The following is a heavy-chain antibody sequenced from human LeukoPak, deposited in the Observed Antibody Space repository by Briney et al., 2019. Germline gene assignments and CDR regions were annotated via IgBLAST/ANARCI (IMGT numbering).Heavy chain of an antibody. D-gene: IGHD1-1*01. Sequence: PSETLPLTCSVSGDSISSVPYYWSWIRQHPGKGLEWIGYIYYSGSTYYSPSLQSRVTLSIDRSKNQFSLRMNSVTAADTAMYYCARTVHSGPNSPLDYWGQGTLVIVSS. CDR3: ARTVHSGPNSPLDY. V-gene: IGHV4-31*03. CDR1: GDSISSVPYY. CDR2: IYYSGST. J-gene: IGHJ4*02.